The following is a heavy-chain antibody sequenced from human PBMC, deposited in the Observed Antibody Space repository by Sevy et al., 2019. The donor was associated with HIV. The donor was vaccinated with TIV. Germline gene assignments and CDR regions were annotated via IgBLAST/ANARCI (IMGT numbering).Heavy chain of an antibody. Sequence: SETLSLTCAVYGGSFSGYYWSWIRQPPGKGLEWIGEINHSGSTNYNPSLKSRVTISVDTSKNQFSLKLSSVTAADTDVYYCARAETNMVRGVIPYRRFDYWGQGTLVTVSS. CDR3: ARAETNMVRGVIPYRRFDY. CDR2: INHSGST. D-gene: IGHD3-10*01. V-gene: IGHV4-34*01. J-gene: IGHJ4*02. CDR1: GGSFSGYY.